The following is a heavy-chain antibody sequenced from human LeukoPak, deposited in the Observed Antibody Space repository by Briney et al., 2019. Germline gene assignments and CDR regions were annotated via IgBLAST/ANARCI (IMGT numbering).Heavy chain of an antibody. Sequence: PGRSLRLSCAASGFTFSSYSMHWVRQAPGKGLEWVAVIWYDGSNKYYADSVKGRFTISRDNSKNTLYLQMNSLRAEDTAVYYCASPVGATTPYYYGMDVWGQGTTVTASS. CDR3: ASPVGATTPYYYGMDV. CDR1: GFTFSSYS. J-gene: IGHJ6*02. V-gene: IGHV3-33*01. D-gene: IGHD1-26*01. CDR2: IWYDGSNK.